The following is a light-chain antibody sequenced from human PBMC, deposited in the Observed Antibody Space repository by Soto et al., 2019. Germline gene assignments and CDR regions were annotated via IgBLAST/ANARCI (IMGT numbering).Light chain of an antibody. Sequence: HSALTQPASVSGSPGQSITISCTGTSSDVGGYNYVSWYQQHPGKATKLMIYDVSNRPSGVSNRFSGSKSGNTASLTISGLQAEDEADYYCSSYTSSSPLFGGGTQLTVL. CDR2: DVS. CDR1: SSDVGGYNY. V-gene: IGLV2-14*01. J-gene: IGLJ2*01. CDR3: SSYTSSSPL.